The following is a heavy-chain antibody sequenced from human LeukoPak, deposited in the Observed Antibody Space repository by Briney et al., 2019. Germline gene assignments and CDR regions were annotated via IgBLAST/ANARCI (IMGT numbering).Heavy chain of an antibody. CDR2: IYYSGST. J-gene: IGHJ4*02. V-gene: IGHV4-59*12. CDR1: GGSIGSYY. CDR3: ARDSGNYYFDY. Sequence: PSETLPLTCTVSGGSIGSYYWSWIRQPPGKGLEWLGYIYYSGSTNYNPSLKSRVTISVDTSRNQFSLNLSSVTAADTAVYYCARDSGNYYFDYWGQGSLVTVSS. D-gene: IGHD1-7*01.